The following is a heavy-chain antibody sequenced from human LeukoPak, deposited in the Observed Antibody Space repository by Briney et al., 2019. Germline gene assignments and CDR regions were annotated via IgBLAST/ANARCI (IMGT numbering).Heavy chain of an antibody. V-gene: IGHV4-39*01. CDR2: IYYSGST. Sequence: KPSETLSLTCSVSGGSISELGYYWGWIRQPPGKGLEWIGNIYYSGSTYNNPSLESRVVISVDSSRNQFSLKLTSVTATDTAVYYCARQGVVGATGFDFWGQGILVTVSS. CDR1: GGSISELGYY. D-gene: IGHD1-26*01. J-gene: IGHJ4*02. CDR3: ARQGVVGATGFDF.